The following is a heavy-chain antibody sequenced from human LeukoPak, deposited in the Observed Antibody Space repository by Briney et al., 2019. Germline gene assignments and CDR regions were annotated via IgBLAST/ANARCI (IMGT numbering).Heavy chain of an antibody. Sequence: PGGSLRLSCAASGFTFSSYAMSWVRQAPGKGLEWVSAISGSGGSTYYADSVKGRFTISRDNAKNSLYLQMNSLRAEDTAVYYCARDGRIFNYDSSGYDFLDYWGQGTLVTVSS. CDR1: GFTFSSYA. D-gene: IGHD3-22*01. CDR2: ISGSGGST. V-gene: IGHV3-23*01. CDR3: ARDGRIFNYDSSGYDFLDY. J-gene: IGHJ4*02.